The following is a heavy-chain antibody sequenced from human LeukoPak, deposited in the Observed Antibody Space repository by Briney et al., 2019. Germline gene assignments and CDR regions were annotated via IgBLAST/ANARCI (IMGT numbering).Heavy chain of an antibody. V-gene: IGHV4-39*07. CDR3: ARDYPVTMVREISAFDI. Sequence: SETLSLTCTVSGGSISSYSYWWGWIRQPPGKGLEWIGISYHSGNTHYNPSLKSRVTMSVDTSKNQFSLKLSSVTAADTAVYYCARDYPVTMVREISAFDIWGQGTMVTVSS. J-gene: IGHJ3*02. CDR1: GGSISSYSYW. CDR2: SYHSGNT. D-gene: IGHD3-10*01.